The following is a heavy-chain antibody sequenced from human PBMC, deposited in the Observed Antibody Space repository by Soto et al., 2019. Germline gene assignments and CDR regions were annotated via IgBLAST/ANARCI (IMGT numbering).Heavy chain of an antibody. J-gene: IGHJ4*02. V-gene: IGHV4-39*01. CDR3: TRRDSTALDN. CDR2: IYYSGST. CDR1: GGSIGGSSDY. Sequence: SETLSLTCTVSGGSIGGSSDYWGWIRQPPGKGLEWIGSIYYSGSTYYNPSLKSRVTISVDTSKNQFSLKLSSVTAADTAVYYCTRRDSTALDNLGQGIVVTGFS.